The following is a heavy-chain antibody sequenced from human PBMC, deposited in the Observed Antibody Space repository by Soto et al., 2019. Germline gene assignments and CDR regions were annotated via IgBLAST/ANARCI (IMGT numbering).Heavy chain of an antibody. CDR2: ITYSAST. V-gene: IGHV4-61*08. J-gene: IGHJ6*02. CDR3: ARDREVDIVATIGGPYYYYGMDV. CDR1: GCAISIGDYY. D-gene: IGHD5-12*01. Sequence: PSETLSLTCTVSGCAISIGDYYWSWIRQSPGKGLEWIGYITYSASTNYNPSLQSRVTISVDTSKNQFSLKLSSVTAADTAVCYCARDREVDIVATIGGPYYYYGMDVWGQGATVTVSS.